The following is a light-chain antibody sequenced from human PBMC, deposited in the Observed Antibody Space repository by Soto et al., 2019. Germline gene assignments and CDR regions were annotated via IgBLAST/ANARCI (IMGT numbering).Light chain of an antibody. CDR2: DAS. CDR3: QQYNSYPLT. J-gene: IGKJ4*01. CDR1: QGISSY. V-gene: IGKV1-16*02. Sequence: DIQMTQSPSSLSASVGDRVTITCRASQGISSYLAWFQHKPGKAPKTLIYDASSLQSGVPSKFSGSGSGTDFTLTITSLQPEDFATYYCQQYNSYPLTFGGGTKVEIK.